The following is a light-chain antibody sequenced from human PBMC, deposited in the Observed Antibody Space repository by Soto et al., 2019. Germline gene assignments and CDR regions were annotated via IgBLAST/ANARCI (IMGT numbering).Light chain of an antibody. V-gene: IGLV2-14*01. J-gene: IGLJ1*01. Sequence: LTQPASVSWSPGQSITISCTGTSSDVGGYNYVSWYQQHPGKAPKLMIYEVSNRPSGVSNRFSGSKSGNTASLTISGLQAEDEADYYCSSYTSSSTYVFGTGTKVTVL. CDR3: SSYTSSSTYV. CDR1: SSDVGGYNY. CDR2: EVS.